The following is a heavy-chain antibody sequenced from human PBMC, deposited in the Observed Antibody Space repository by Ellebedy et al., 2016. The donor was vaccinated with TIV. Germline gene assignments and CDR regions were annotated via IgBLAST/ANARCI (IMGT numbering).Heavy chain of an antibody. CDR2: IIPILGIA. D-gene: IGHD2-15*01. Sequence: ASVKVSCKASGGTFSSYAISWVRQAPGQGLEWMGRIIPILGIANYAQKFQGRVTITADKSTSTAYMELSSLRSEDTAVYYCAREWSFYGMDVWGQGTTVTVSS. V-gene: IGHV1-69*04. CDR3: AREWSFYGMDV. CDR1: GGTFSSYA. J-gene: IGHJ6*02.